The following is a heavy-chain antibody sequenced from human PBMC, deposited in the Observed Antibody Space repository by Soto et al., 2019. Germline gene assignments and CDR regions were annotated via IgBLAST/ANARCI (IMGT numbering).Heavy chain of an antibody. V-gene: IGHV4-59*01. CDR3: AREKTPMSPHYFYYGMDV. Sequence: QVQLQESGPGVVKPSETLSLTCTVSGGSLRGYSWSWIRQSPGKGLEWIGYVYSGGGTNYSPSFMGRVTISVDTTDNQFSLKLNSVTAADTAVYYCAREKTPMSPHYFYYGMDVWGQGTTVPVSS. CDR1: GGSLRGYS. D-gene: IGHD3-9*01. CDR2: VYSGGGT. J-gene: IGHJ6*02.